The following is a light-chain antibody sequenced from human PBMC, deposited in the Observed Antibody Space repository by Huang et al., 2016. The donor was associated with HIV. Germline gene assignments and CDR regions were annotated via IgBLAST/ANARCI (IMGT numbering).Light chain of an antibody. Sequence: EIALIQSPATLSLSPGERATLSCRASQSVNNYLGWYQQKPGQAPRLLIYDTSNRATGIPARFSGSGSGTDFTLTISSLEPEDSAVYFCQQRGNWPLTFGQGTKVEIK. J-gene: IGKJ1*01. CDR2: DTS. CDR3: QQRGNWPLT. V-gene: IGKV3-11*01. CDR1: QSVNNY.